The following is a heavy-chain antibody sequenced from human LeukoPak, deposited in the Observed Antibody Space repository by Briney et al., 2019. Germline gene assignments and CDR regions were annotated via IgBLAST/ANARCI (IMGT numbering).Heavy chain of an antibody. Sequence: PSETLSLTCTVSGGSISSSSYYWGWIRQPPGKGLEWIGSIYYSGSTYYNPSLKSRVTISVDTSKNQFSLKLSSLTAADTAVYYCARPTIVGATAWFDPWGQGTLVTVSS. CDR2: IYYSGST. CDR3: ARPTIVGATAWFDP. V-gene: IGHV4-39*01. CDR1: GGSISSSSYY. D-gene: IGHD1-26*01. J-gene: IGHJ5*02.